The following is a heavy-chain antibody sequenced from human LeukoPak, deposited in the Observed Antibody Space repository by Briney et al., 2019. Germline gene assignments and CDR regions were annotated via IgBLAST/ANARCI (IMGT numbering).Heavy chain of an antibody. Sequence: SETLSLTCTVSGYSISRGNYWDWIRQPPGKGLEWIGSIYHSGSTYYNPSLKSRVTISVDTSKNQFSLKLSSVTAADTAVYYCAKRYCSSTTCYDDRGAFDYWGQGTLVTVSS. CDR2: IYHSGST. V-gene: IGHV4-38-2*02. CDR1: GYSISRGNY. CDR3: AKRYCSSTTCYDDRGAFDY. D-gene: IGHD2-2*01. J-gene: IGHJ4*02.